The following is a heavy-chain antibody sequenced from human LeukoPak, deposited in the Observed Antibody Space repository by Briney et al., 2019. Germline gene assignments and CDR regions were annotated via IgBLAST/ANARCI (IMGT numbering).Heavy chain of an antibody. Sequence: GASVKVSCKASGYTFTSYAMHWVRQAPGQRLGGMGWINAGNGNTKYSQKFQGRGTITRDTSASTAYMELSSLRSEDTAVYYCARHYSGYNFGCDYWGQGTLVTVSS. V-gene: IGHV1-3*01. J-gene: IGHJ4*02. CDR2: INAGNGNT. CDR3: ARHYSGYNFGCDY. D-gene: IGHD5-12*01. CDR1: GYTFTSYA.